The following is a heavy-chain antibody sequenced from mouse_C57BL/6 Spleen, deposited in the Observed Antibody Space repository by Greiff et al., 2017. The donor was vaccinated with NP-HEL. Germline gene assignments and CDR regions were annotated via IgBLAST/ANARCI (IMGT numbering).Heavy chain of an antibody. D-gene: IGHD2-2*01. CDR3: ARRGVMTLYFDY. V-gene: IGHV1-55*01. CDR2: IYPGSGST. CDR1: GYTFTSYW. Sequence: QVQLKQPGAELVKPGASVKMSCKASGYTFTSYWITWVKQRPGQGLEWIGDIYPGSGSTNYNEKFKSKATLTVDTSSSTAYMQLSSLTSEDSAVYYCARRGVMTLYFDYWGQGTTLTVSS. J-gene: IGHJ2*01.